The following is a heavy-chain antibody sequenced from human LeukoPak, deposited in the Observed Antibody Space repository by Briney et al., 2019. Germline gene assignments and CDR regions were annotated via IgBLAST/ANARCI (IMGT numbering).Heavy chain of an antibody. CDR1: GGSFSGYY. D-gene: IGHD5-24*01. J-gene: IGHJ4*02. Sequence: PSETLSLTCAVYGGSFSGYYWSWIRQPPGKGLEWIGEINHSGSTNYNPSLKSRVTISVDTSKNQFSLKLSPVTAADTAVYYCASPPRERDGYNRKFDYWGQGTLVTVSS. V-gene: IGHV4-34*01. CDR3: ASPPRERDGYNRKFDY. CDR2: INHSGST.